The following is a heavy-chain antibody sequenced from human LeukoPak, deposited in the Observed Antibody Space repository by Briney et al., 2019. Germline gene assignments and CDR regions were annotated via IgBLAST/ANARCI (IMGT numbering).Heavy chain of an antibody. CDR1: GFSFTNAW. CDR2: VANSGVDT. Sequence: PGGSLRLSCEASGFSFTNAWMNWVRQAPGKGLEWVSTVANSGVDTYYADSVRGRFTISRDNSRNTVYLQINSLRAEDTAVYYCAKSHSVAQRGYFDYWGQGTLVTVSS. V-gene: IGHV3-23*01. CDR3: AKSHSVAQRGYFDY. D-gene: IGHD4-23*01. J-gene: IGHJ4*02.